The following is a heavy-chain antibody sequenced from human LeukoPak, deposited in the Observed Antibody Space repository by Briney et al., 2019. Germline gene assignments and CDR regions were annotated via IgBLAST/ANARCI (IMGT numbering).Heavy chain of an antibody. D-gene: IGHD1-26*01. CDR1: GYSIRSGYH. CDR2: VFSGNT. CDR3: ARLRGSYYYFDS. Sequence: SETLSLTCAVSGYSIRSGYHWGWIRQPPGKGLEWIGSVFSGNTYYNPSLKRRVIISVDTSKNQFSLDLSSVAAADTAVYYCARLRGSYYYFDSWGQGTLVTVSS. J-gene: IGHJ4*02. V-gene: IGHV4-38-2*01.